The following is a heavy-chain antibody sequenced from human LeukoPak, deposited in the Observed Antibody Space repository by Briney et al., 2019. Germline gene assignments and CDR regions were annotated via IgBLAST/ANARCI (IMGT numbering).Heavy chain of an antibody. CDR2: INHSGST. V-gene: IGHV4-34*01. CDR1: GGSFSGYY. Sequence: SETLSLTCAVYGGSFSGYYWSWIRQPPGKGLEWIGEINHSGSTNYNPSLKSRGTISVDTSKNQFSLKLSSVTAADTAVYYCARGGGSGSYYPNWFDPWGQGTLVTVSS. CDR3: ARGGGSGSYYPNWFDP. J-gene: IGHJ5*02. D-gene: IGHD3-10*01.